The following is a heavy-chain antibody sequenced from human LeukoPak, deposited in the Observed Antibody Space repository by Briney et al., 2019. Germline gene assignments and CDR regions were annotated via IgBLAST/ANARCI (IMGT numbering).Heavy chain of an antibody. V-gene: IGHV4-34*01. J-gene: IGHJ4*02. CDR1: GGSFSGFY. CDR3: AREGASVTNFDF. Sequence: SETLSLTCAVFGGSFSGFYWSWIRQSPGKGLEWIGEINHSGSTNYNPSLKGRVTISMGTPKNQFSLRLTSVAAADTAVYFCAREGASVTNFDFWGQGTLVTVSS. CDR2: INHSGST.